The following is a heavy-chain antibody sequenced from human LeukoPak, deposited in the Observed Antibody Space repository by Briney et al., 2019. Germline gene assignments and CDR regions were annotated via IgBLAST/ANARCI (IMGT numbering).Heavy chain of an antibody. CDR2: VTYSGFT. CDR1: GGSFSNYF. D-gene: IGHD3-10*01. CDR3: ARGGPGRRENYNFYYYMDA. J-gene: IGHJ6*03. Sequence: SETLSLTCAVYGGSFSNYFWSWIRQSPEKRLEWIGEVTYSGFTNYNPCLKSRVPIPVDTSKSQFSLNLTSVTAADTAVFYCARGGPGRRENYNFYYYMDAWGEGSMVTVSS. V-gene: IGHV4-34*01.